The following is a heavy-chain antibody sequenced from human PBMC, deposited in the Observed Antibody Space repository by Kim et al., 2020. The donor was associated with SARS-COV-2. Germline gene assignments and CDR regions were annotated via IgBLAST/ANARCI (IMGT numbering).Heavy chain of an antibody. CDR2: ISYDGSNK. J-gene: IGHJ4*02. D-gene: IGHD3-3*01. CDR3: ARGTPDPLEWLLLGDLGY. CDR1: GFTFSSYA. V-gene: IGHV3-30-3*01. Sequence: GGSLRLSCAASGFTFSSYAMHWVRQAPGKGLEWVAVISYDGSNKYYADSVKGRFTISRDNSKNTLYLQMNSLRAEDTAVYYCARGTPDPLEWLLLGDLGYWGQGTLVTVSS.